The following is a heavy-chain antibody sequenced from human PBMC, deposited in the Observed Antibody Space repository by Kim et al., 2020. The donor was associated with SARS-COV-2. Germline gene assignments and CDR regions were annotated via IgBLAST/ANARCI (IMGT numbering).Heavy chain of an antibody. V-gene: IGHV4-31*02. D-gene: IGHD3-16*01. J-gene: IGHJ6*02. Sequence: PSLKSRVTISVDTSKNQFSLKLSSVTAADTAVYYCARDDRLGPRYYGMDVWGQGTTVTVSS. CDR3: ARDDRLGPRYYGMDV.